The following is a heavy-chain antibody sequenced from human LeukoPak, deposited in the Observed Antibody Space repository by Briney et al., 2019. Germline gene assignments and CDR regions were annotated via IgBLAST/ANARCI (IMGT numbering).Heavy chain of an antibody. CDR1: GSIFTNYW. Sequence: GASLQISCQGYGSIFTNYWIGWVRPLPGKGLEWMGIIYPGDSDTRYSPSFQGQVSISVDKSINTAYLQWRSLKASDTAMYYCARQKNSGWYRSLVFDIWGQGTKVTVSS. V-gene: IGHV5-51*01. CDR3: ARQKNSGWYRSLVFDI. CDR2: IYPGDSDT. D-gene: IGHD6-19*01. J-gene: IGHJ3*02.